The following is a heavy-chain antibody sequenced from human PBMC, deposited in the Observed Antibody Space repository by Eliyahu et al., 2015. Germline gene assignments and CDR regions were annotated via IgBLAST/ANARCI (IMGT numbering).Heavy chain of an antibody. D-gene: IGHD2-2*02. CDR3: AKGGYMHALDV. CDR1: GFILRAYW. CDR2: INNDGSTT. Sequence: EEQLVQSGGGLVQPGESXRLSXEASGFILRAYWMYWVRQVPGKGLVWVSHINNDGSTTTYPDSVKGRFTVSGDYAKNTLYLHINSLRVEDTAVYYCAKGGYMHALDVWGQGTTVTVSS. V-gene: IGHV3-74*01. J-gene: IGHJ6*02.